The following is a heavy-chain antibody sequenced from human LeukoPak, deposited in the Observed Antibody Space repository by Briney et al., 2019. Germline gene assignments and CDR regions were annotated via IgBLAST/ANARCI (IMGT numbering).Heavy chain of an antibody. V-gene: IGHV4-59*08. CDR1: GGPISSYY. D-gene: IGHD2-8*02. CDR3: ASLTGKFDY. Sequence: SETLSLTCTVSGGPISSYYWSWIRQPPGKGLEWIGYIYYSGSANYNPSLKSRVTISVDTSKNQFSLKLSSVTAADTAVYYCASLTGKFDYWGQGTLVTVSS. CDR2: IYYSGSA. J-gene: IGHJ4*02.